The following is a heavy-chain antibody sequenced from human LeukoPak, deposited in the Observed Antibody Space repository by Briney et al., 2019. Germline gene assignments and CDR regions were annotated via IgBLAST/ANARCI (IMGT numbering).Heavy chain of an antibody. J-gene: IGHJ4*02. V-gene: IGHV3-21*01. CDR1: GFTFSSYS. D-gene: IGHD3-22*01. CDR2: ISSSSSYI. CDR3: AREAGYYDSSSPLGTFDY. Sequence: GGSLRLSCAASGFTFSSYSMNWVRQAPGKGLEWVSSISSSSSYIYYADSVKGRFTISRDNAENSLYLQMNSLRAEDTAVYYCAREAGYYDSSSPLGTFDYWGQGTLVTVSS.